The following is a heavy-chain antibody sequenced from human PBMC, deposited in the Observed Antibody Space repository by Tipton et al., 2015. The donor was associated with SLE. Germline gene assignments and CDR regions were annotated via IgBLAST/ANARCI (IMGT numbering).Heavy chain of an antibody. J-gene: IGHJ6*02. CDR3: ARDYDFWSGYYPYYYGMDV. V-gene: IGHV1-18*01. D-gene: IGHD3-3*01. CDR1: GYTFNSYG. CDR2: ISAYNGNT. Sequence: QLVQSGAEVKKPGASVKVSCKASGYTFNSYGISWVRQAPGQGLEWRGWISAYNGNTNYAQKLQGRVTMTTDTSTSTAYMELRSLRSDDTAVYYCARDYDFWSGYYPYYYGMDVWGQGTTVTVSS.